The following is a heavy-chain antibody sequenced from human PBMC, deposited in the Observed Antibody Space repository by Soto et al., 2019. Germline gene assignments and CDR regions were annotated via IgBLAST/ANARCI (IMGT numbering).Heavy chain of an antibody. CDR1: GYTFTSYY. V-gene: IGHV1-46*01. CDR2: FNPTGDTA. D-gene: IGHD5-18*01. J-gene: IGHJ6*02. CDR3: ARGGRIVNTGIGYYYYHAVDV. Sequence: QVQLVQSGAEVKKPGASVKASCKASGYTFTSYYIHWVRQAPGQGLEWMGIFNPTGDTASYAQKLRGRVTMTRDTSTGTAYMVLGSLRSEDTAVYYCARGGRIVNTGIGYYYYHAVDVWCQGTTVTVS.